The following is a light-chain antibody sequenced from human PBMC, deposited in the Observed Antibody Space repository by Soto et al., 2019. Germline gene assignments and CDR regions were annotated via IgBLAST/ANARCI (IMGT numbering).Light chain of an antibody. CDR2: LGS. CDR1: QSLLHSNGNHY. CDR3: MQALQTPKT. Sequence: DIVMTQSPLSRPVTPGEPASISCRSSQSLLHSNGNHYLDWYLQKPGQSPQLLIYLGSNRASGVPDRFSGSGSGTDFTLKISRVEAEDVGVYYCMQALQTPKTFGQGTKVEIK. J-gene: IGKJ1*01. V-gene: IGKV2-28*01.